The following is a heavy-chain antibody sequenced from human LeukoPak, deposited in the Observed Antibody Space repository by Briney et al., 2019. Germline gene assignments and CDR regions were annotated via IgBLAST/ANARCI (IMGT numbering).Heavy chain of an antibody. V-gene: IGHV4-38-2*01. CDR1: GYSISSGYH. D-gene: IGHD1-26*01. Sequence: SETLSLTCAVSGYSISSGYHWGWIRQPPGKGREWIGNMYHSGSTYSNPSLKSRVTISVDTSKNQFLLKVSSVTAADTAVYYCARHAGSYHYYYYMDVWGNGTTVTVSS. J-gene: IGHJ6*03. CDR2: MYHSGST. CDR3: ARHAGSYHYYYYMDV.